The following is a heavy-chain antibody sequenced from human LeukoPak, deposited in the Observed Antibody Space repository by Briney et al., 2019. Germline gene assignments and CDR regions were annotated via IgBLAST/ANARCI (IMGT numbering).Heavy chain of an antibody. CDR2: ISSSSSYI. D-gene: IGHD1-20*01. CDR1: GFTFSSYS. J-gene: IGHJ4*02. CDR3: ARDITTIDSSFDY. Sequence: PGGSLRLSCAASGFTFSSYSMNWVRQAPGKGLEWVSSISSSSSYIYYADSVKGRFTISRDNAKNSLYLQMNSLRAEDTAVYYCARDITTIDSSFDYWGQGTLVTVSS. V-gene: IGHV3-21*01.